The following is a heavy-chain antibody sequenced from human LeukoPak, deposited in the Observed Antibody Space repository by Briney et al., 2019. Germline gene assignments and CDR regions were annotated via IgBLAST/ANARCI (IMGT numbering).Heavy chain of an antibody. CDR1: GNTFTSYG. D-gene: IGHD2-2*01. J-gene: IGHJ4*02. Sequence: ASVKVSCKASGNTFTSYGISWVRQASGQGLEWMGWISAYNGNTNYARKLQGRVTMTTDTSTSTAYMELRSLRSDDTAVYYCARSAPIVVVPAAFDYWGQGTLVTVSS. CDR2: ISAYNGNT. CDR3: ARSAPIVVVPAAFDY. V-gene: IGHV1-18*01.